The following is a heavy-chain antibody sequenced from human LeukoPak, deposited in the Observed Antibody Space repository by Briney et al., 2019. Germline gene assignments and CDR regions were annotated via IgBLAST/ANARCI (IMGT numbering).Heavy chain of an antibody. Sequence: GGSLRLSCAASGFTFSSYGMHWVRQAPGKGLEWVAVISYDGSNKYYADSVKGRFTTSRDNSKNTLYLQMNSLRAEDTAVYYCAKDTTDYYDSSGYGDYWGQGTLVTVSS. CDR2: ISYDGSNK. J-gene: IGHJ4*02. V-gene: IGHV3-30*18. CDR3: AKDTTDYYDSSGYGDY. CDR1: GFTFSSYG. D-gene: IGHD3-22*01.